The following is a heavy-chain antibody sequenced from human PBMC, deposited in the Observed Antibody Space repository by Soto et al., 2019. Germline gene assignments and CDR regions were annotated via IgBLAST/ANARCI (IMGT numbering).Heavy chain of an antibody. CDR3: ARGSGSYSAY. J-gene: IGHJ4*02. D-gene: IGHD1-26*01. Sequence: QVQLQESGPGLVKPSETLSLTCTVSGASVSSGNYYWSWIRQPPGKGLECIGYISYSGSTNYNPSLTSRVTISIDTSKNQFSLKLSSVTAADTAVYYCARGSGSYSAYWGQGTLVTVSS. CDR2: ISYSGST. CDR1: GASVSSGNYY. V-gene: IGHV4-61*01.